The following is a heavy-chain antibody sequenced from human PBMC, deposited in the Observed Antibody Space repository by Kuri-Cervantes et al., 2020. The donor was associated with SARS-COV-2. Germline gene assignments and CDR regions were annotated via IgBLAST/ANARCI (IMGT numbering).Heavy chain of an antibody. J-gene: IGHJ4*02. Sequence: GSLRLSCAVYGGSFSGYYWSWIRQPPGKGLEWIGEINHSGSTNYNPSLKSRVTISVDTSKNQFSLKLSSVTAADTAVHYCARVTEQLVRGWLDYWGQGTLVTVSS. CDR3: ARVTEQLVRGWLDY. CDR1: GGSFSGYY. CDR2: INHSGST. D-gene: IGHD6-6*01. V-gene: IGHV4-34*01.